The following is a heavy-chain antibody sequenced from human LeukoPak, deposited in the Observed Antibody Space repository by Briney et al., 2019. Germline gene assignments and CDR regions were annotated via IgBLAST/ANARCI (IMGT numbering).Heavy chain of an antibody. D-gene: IGHD2-2*01. CDR3: AREVEYCSSTSCYPTHAFDI. V-gene: IGHV3-21*01. Sequence: GGSLRLSGAASGFTFSSYSMNWVRQAPGKGLEWVSSSSSSSSYIYYADSVKGRFTISRDNAKNSLYLQMNSLRAEDTAVYYCAREVEYCSSTSCYPTHAFDIWGQGTMVTVSS. CDR2: SSSSSSYI. J-gene: IGHJ3*02. CDR1: GFTFSSYS.